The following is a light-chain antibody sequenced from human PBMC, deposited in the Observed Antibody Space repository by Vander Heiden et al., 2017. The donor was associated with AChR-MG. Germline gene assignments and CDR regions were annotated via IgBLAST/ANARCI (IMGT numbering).Light chain of an antibody. CDR1: QGISSA. J-gene: IGKJ5*01. V-gene: IGKV1D-13*01. CDR3: QQFNNYPPIT. Sequence: IQLTQSPSSLSASVGDRVTITCRASQGISSALAWYQQKPGKAPKLLIYDASSLESGVPSRFSGSGSGTDFTLTISSLQPEDFATYYCQQFNNYPPITFGQGTRLEIK. CDR2: DAS.